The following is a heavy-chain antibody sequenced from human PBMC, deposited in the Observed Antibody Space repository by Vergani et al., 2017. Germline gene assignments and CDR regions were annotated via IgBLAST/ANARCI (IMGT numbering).Heavy chain of an antibody. V-gene: IGHV3-30*03. CDR3: ARVAYGDLYYFDY. CDR1: AFTFSSYG. Sequence: QVQLVESGGGVVQPGKSLRLSCAASAFTFSSYGMHWVRQAPGKGLEWVAVMSYDGSNKFYADSVKGRFTISRDNSKNTLYLQMNSLRAEDTAVYYCARVAYGDLYYFDYWGQGTLVTVSS. CDR2: MSYDGSNK. J-gene: IGHJ4*02. D-gene: IGHD4-17*01.